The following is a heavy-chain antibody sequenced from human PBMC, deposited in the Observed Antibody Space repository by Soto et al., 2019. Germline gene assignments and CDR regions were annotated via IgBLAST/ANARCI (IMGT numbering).Heavy chain of an antibody. CDR2: IYYSGST. D-gene: IGHD1-1*01. J-gene: IGHJ4*02. CDR1: GAAISSGGYY. V-gene: IGHV4-39*01. Sequence: QPQLQESGPGLVKPSETLSLTCTVSGAAISSGGYYWGWIRQPPGKGLEWIGSIYYSGSTQYNPSLKSRVTMSVDTSKNQLSLRLSSVTAADTAVYYCARGDTIGTRRLDYWCQGTLATVSS. CDR3: ARGDTIGTRRLDY.